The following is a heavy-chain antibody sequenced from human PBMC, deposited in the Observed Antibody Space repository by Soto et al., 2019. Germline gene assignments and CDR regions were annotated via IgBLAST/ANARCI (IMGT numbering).Heavy chain of an antibody. CDR2: IIPIFGTT. Sequence: QVQLVQSGAEVKKPGSSVQVSCKASGGTFSRYAISWVRQAPGQGLEWMGGIIPIFGTTNYAQKFQGRVTITADKATSTAYMELSSLRSEDTAVYYCAGRAGARYGGNSEAWYFDLWGRGTPVTVSS. J-gene: IGHJ2*01. V-gene: IGHV1-69*06. CDR1: GGTFSRYA. CDR3: AGRAGARYGGNSEAWYFDL. D-gene: IGHD4-17*01.